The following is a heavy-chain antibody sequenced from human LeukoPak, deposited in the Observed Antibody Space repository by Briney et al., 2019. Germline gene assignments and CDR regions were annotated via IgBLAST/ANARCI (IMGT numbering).Heavy chain of an antibody. J-gene: IGHJ4*02. CDR2: ISASGDNT. V-gene: IGHV3-23*01. Sequence: PGGSLRLSCAASGFSFSSYGMIWVRQAPGKGLEWVSGISASGDNTDYADSVKGRFTISRDNSKNTVYFQMNSLRAEDTAVYYCAKGPIRGLTKGPLDYWGQGTLVTVSS. CDR3: AKGPIRGLTKGPLDY. CDR1: GFSFSSYG. D-gene: IGHD3-10*01.